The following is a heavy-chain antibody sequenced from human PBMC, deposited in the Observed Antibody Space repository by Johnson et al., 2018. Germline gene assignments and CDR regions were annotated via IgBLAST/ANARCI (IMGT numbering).Heavy chain of an antibody. D-gene: IGHD3-22*01. Sequence: QVQLQESGSGLVKPSQTLSLTCAVSGGSISSGGYSWSWIRQPPGKGLEWIGYIYHSGSTYYNPSLKSRVTISVDRSKNQFSLQLGSVTAADTAVYYCSRALYYYVSSGYYQPDAFDIWGQGTMVTVSS. CDR3: SRALYYYVSSGYYQPDAFDI. V-gene: IGHV4-30-2*01. CDR2: IYHSGST. J-gene: IGHJ3*02. CDR1: GGSISSGGYS.